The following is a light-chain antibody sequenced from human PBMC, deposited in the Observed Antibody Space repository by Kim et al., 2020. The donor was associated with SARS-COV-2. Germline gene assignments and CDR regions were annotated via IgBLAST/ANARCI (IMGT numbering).Light chain of an antibody. J-gene: IGLJ3*02. V-gene: IGLV6-57*01. Sequence: KTVTISCTSSSSSIASNDVQWYQHLPGSSPTTMIYEDNQRPSGVPDRFSGSIDSSSNSASLTISGLKTEDEADYYCQSYDSSNWVFGGGTKLTVL. CDR3: QSYDSSNWV. CDR2: EDN. CDR1: SSSIASND.